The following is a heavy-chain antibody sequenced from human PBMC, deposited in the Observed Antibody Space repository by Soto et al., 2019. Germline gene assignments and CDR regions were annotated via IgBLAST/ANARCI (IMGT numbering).Heavy chain of an antibody. CDR1: GSPSITYS. J-gene: IGHJ6*02. CDR3: ARPEYSSSSYGMDV. CDR2: ISSSSSTI. D-gene: IGHD6-6*01. Sequence: EVQLVESGGALVRRGGSLSPPCAASGSPSITYSVTGSPQARGKGVEWVSYISSSSSTIYYADSVKARFTISRDNAKNSLYLQMNSLRDEDTAVYYCARPEYSSSSYGMDVWGQGTTVTVSS. V-gene: IGHV3-48*02.